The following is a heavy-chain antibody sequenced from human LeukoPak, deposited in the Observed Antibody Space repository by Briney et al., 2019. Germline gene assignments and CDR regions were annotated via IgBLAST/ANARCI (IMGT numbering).Heavy chain of an antibody. CDR2: MNPNTGST. CDR3: LRNLSPNAAFGVCNIDY. J-gene: IGHJ4*02. CDR1: GYTFTSYD. Sequence: LWASVKVSCKASGYTFTSYDINWVRQATGQGLEWMGWMNPNTGSTGYAQKFQGRVTMTRDTSITTVSMELSRLRSDDTAVYYCLRNLSPNAAFGVCNIDYWGQGTPVTVSS. D-gene: IGHD3-3*01. V-gene: IGHV1-8*02.